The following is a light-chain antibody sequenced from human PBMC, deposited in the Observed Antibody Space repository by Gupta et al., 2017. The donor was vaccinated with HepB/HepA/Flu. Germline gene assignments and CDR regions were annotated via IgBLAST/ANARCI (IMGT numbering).Light chain of an antibody. CDR3: AAWDDSLNGVV. CDR1: SSNIGTNT. V-gene: IGLV1-44*01. CDR2: GNN. J-gene: IGLJ2*01. Sequence: QSVVTQPPSASVTPGQRVTISCSGSSSNIGTNTVNWYQQLPGTAPKLLAYGNNQRPSGVPDRFSGSKSGTSASLAISGLQAEDEADYYCAAWDDSLNGVVFGGGTKLTVL.